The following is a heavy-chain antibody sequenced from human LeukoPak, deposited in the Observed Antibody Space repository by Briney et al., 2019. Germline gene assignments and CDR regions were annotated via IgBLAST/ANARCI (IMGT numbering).Heavy chain of an antibody. D-gene: IGHD3-22*01. J-gene: IGHJ4*02. Sequence: GESLKISCKGSGYSFTSYWIGWVRQMPGKGLEWMGIIYPGDSDTRYSPSFQGQVTISDDKSISTAYLQWSSLKASDTAMYYCARHPNYYDSSGYYSAYYFDYWGQGTLVTVSS. V-gene: IGHV5-51*01. CDR2: IYPGDSDT. CDR1: GYSFTSYW. CDR3: ARHPNYYDSSGYYSAYYFDY.